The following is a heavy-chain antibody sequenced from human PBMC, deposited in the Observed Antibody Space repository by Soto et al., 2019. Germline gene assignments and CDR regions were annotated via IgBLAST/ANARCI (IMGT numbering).Heavy chain of an antibody. CDR2: INHSGST. CDR1: GGSFSGYY. Sequence: QVQLQQWGAGLLKPSETLSLTCAVYGGSFSGYYWSWIRQPPGKGLEWIGEINHSGSTNYNPSLKSRVTISVDTSKNQFSLKLSSVTAADTAVYYCARGGLLIAAAGPYYYGMDVWGQGTTVTVSS. J-gene: IGHJ6*02. V-gene: IGHV4-34*01. D-gene: IGHD6-13*01. CDR3: ARGGLLIAAAGPYYYGMDV.